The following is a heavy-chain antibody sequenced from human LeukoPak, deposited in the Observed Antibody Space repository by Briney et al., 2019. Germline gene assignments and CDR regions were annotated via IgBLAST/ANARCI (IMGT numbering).Heavy chain of an antibody. V-gene: IGHV4-61*01. CDR1: GGSVSSGSYY. J-gene: IGHJ4*02. CDR3: ARDPKV. Sequence: SETLSLTCTVSGGSVSSGSYYWSWIRQPPGKGLEWIGYIYYSGSTNYNPSLKSRVTISVDTSKNQFSLKLSSVTAADTAVYYCARDPKVWGQGTLVTVSS. CDR2: IYYSGST.